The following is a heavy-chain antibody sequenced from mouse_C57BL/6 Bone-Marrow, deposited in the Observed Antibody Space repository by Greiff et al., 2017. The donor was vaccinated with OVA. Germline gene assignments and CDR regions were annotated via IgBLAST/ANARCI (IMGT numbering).Heavy chain of an antibody. Sequence: QVQLQQSGAELVKPGASVKLSCKASGYTFTSYWMHWVKQRPGQGLEWIGRIHPSDSDTNYTPKFQGKATLTADKSSSTAYMQLSSLTSEDSAVSYCAIRYYDYDDWFAYWGQGTLVTVSA. V-gene: IGHV1-74*01. CDR2: IHPSDSDT. D-gene: IGHD2-4*01. CDR1: GYTFTSYW. J-gene: IGHJ3*01. CDR3: AIRYYDYDDWFAY.